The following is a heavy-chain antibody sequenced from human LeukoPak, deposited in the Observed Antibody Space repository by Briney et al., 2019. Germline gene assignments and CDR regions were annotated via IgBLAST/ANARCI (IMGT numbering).Heavy chain of an antibody. D-gene: IGHD3-10*01. J-gene: IGHJ5*02. CDR3: ARVVLLWFGELSLPNWFDP. CDR1: GYTFTGYF. V-gene: IGHV1-2*02. Sequence: ASVKVSCKAFGYTFTGYFMHWVRQAPGQGLEWMGWLNPNSGGTNYAQKLQGRVTMTTDTSTSTAYMELRSLRSDDTAVYYCARVVLLWFGELSLPNWFDPWGQGTLVTVSS. CDR2: LNPNSGGT.